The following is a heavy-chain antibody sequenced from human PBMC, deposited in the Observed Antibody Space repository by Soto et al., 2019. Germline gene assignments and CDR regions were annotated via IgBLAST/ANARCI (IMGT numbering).Heavy chain of an antibody. CDR3: AAAGCSGGSCSHDYYYYGMDV. CDR1: GFTFTSSA. CDR2: IVVGSGNT. J-gene: IGHJ6*02. Sequence: QMQLVQSGPEVKKPGTSVKVSCKASGFTFTSSAMQWVRQARGQRLEWIGWIVVGSGNTNYAQKFQERVTITRDRSTSTAYMELSSRRSEDTAVYYCAAAGCSGGSCSHDYYYYGMDVWGQGTTVTVSS. V-gene: IGHV1-58*02. D-gene: IGHD2-15*01.